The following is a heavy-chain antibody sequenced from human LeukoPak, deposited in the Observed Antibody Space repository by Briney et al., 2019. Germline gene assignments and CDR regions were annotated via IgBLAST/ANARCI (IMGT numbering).Heavy chain of an antibody. D-gene: IGHD3-22*01. CDR3: AGDDKDAFDI. J-gene: IGHJ3*02. Sequence: SETLSLTCTVSGASMSSYYWNWIRQPPGRGLEWIGYVFYTGSTNYNPSLKGRVTISIDMSKNQFSLNLSSVTAADTAVYYCAGDDKDAFDIWGQGTMVTVSS. CDR2: VFYTGST. V-gene: IGHV4-59*01. CDR1: GASMSSYY.